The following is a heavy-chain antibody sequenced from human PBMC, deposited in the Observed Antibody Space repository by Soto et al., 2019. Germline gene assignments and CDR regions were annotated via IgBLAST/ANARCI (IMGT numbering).Heavy chain of an antibody. V-gene: IGHV1-69*01. CDR2: IIPIFGTA. J-gene: IGHJ4*02. D-gene: IGHD5-12*01. Sequence: QVQLVQSGAEVKKPGSSVKVSCKASGGTFSSYAISWVRQAPGQGLEWMGGIIPIFGTANYAQKFQGRVTITADESASSAYMELSSLRSEDPAGYYCARGGGLRLATIDYWGQGTLVTVSS. CDR3: ARGGGLRLATIDY. CDR1: GGTFSSYA.